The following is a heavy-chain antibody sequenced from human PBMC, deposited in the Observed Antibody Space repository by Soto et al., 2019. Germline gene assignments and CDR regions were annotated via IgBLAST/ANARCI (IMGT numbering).Heavy chain of an antibody. D-gene: IGHD5-12*01. J-gene: IGHJ6*02. CDR2: ISSSSSTI. CDR3: ARADSGYAHGYYYYGMDV. CDR1: GFTFSSYS. Sequence: EVQLVESGGGLVQPGGSLRLSCAASGFTFSSYSMNWVRQAPGKGLEWVSYISSSSSTIYYADSVKGRFTISGDNAKTSLYLQMNSLRAEDTAVYYCARADSGYAHGYYYYGMDVWGQGTTVTVSS. V-gene: IGHV3-48*01.